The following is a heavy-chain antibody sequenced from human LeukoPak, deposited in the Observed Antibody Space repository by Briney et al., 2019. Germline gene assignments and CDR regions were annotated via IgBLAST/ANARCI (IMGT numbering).Heavy chain of an antibody. CDR3: AKDHSSAWDYFYYGMNV. CDR2: IGGSDGST. Sequence: GGSLRLSCAASGFTFNSYAMSWVRRAPGKGLEWVSAIGGSDGSTYYADSVKGRFTISRDNSKNTPYLQMNSLRGEDTAVYYCAKDHSSAWDYFYYGMNVWGQGTTVTVSS. J-gene: IGHJ6*02. CDR1: GFTFNSYA. V-gene: IGHV3-23*01. D-gene: IGHD6-19*01.